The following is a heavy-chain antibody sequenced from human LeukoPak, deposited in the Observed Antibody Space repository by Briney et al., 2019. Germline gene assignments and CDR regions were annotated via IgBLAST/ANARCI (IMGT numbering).Heavy chain of an antibody. CDR3: ARGRGDNGEYWFDP. V-gene: IGHV1-2*04. CDR2: ISPNSGGT. D-gene: IGHD3-10*01. CDR1: GYTFTGYY. Sequence: ASVKVSCKASGYTFTGYYMHWVRQAPGQGLEWMGWISPNSGGTNYAQKFQGWVTMTRDTSISTAYMELSRLRSDDTAVYYCARGRGDNGEYWFDPWGQGTLVTVSS. J-gene: IGHJ5*02.